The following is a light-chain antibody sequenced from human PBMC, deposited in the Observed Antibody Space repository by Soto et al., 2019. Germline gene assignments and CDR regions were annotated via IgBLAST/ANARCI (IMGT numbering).Light chain of an antibody. CDR1: QSVSSN. CDR2: GAS. CDR3: QQYNNWLIT. J-gene: IGKJ5*01. Sequence: EIVMTQSPATLSVSPGERATLSCRASQSVSSNLAWYQQKPGQAPRLLIYGASIRATGIPARFSGSGSGTEFTLTISSPQSEDFAVYYCQQYNNWLITFGQGTRLEIK. V-gene: IGKV3D-15*01.